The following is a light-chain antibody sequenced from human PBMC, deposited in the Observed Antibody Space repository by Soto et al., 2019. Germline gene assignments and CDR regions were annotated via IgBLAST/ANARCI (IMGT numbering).Light chain of an antibody. Sequence: IKMTQSPSTLSASVEDRVTITCRASQSISTWLAWYQQKPGKPPKVLIYGASNLQSGVPPRFSGSGSGTDFTLAISSLQPEDSATYYCLQDINYPWTFGQGTKVDIK. CDR2: GAS. CDR1: QSISTW. CDR3: LQDINYPWT. V-gene: IGKV1-5*01. J-gene: IGKJ1*01.